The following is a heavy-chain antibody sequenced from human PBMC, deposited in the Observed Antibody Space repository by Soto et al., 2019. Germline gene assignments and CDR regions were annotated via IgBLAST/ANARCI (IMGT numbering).Heavy chain of an antibody. CDR1: GYSFTSYW. CDR2: IDPSDSYT. J-gene: IGHJ6*02. D-gene: IGHD3-22*01. Sequence: GASLKISCKGSGYSFTSYWISWVRQMPGKGLEWMGRIDPSDSYTNYSPSFQGHVTISADKSISTAYLQWSSLKASDTAMYYCARHPYYDSSGYYPSGYYGMVVWGQGTTVTVSS. CDR3: ARHPYYDSSGYYPSGYYGMVV. V-gene: IGHV5-10-1*01.